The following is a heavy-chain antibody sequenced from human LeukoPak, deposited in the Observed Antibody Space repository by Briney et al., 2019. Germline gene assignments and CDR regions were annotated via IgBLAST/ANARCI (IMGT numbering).Heavy chain of an antibody. CDR3: ARDRGYCTSTSCHLFDY. Sequence: PSETLSLTCTVSGGSISSSSYYWGWIRQPPGKGLEWIGSIYYSGSTYYNPSLKSRVTISVDTSKNQFSLKLSSVTAADTAVYYCARDRGYCTSTSCHLFDYWGQGTLVTVSS. CDR1: GGSISSSSYY. V-gene: IGHV4-39*07. D-gene: IGHD2-2*01. J-gene: IGHJ4*02. CDR2: IYYSGST.